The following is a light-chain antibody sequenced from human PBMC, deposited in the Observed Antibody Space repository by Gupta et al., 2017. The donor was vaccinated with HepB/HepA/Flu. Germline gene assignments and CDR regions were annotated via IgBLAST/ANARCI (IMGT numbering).Light chain of an antibody. Sequence: EIVMTQSPATLSVSPGERATLSCRASQSVSSNLAWYQQKPGQAPRLLIYGASTRATGIPARFSRSGSGTEFTLTISSLQSEDFAVYYCQQYNNWPPLTFGGETKVEIK. V-gene: IGKV3-15*01. J-gene: IGKJ4*01. CDR2: GAS. CDR1: QSVSSN. CDR3: QQYNNWPPLT.